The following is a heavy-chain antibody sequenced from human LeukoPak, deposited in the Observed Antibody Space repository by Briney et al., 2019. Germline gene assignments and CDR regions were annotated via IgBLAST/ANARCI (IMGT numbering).Heavy chain of an antibody. V-gene: IGHV3-30*02. J-gene: IGHJ5*02. CDR2: IRYDGSNK. D-gene: IGHD1-26*01. CDR3: TTDSPLYSGNYYEVP. CDR1: GFTFRSYG. Sequence: QTGGSLRLSCAASGFTFRSYGMHWVRQAPGKGLEWVAFIRYDGSNKYYADSVKGRFTISRDNSKNTLYLQMNSLKIEDTAVYYCTTDSPLYSGNYYEVPWGQGTLVTVSS.